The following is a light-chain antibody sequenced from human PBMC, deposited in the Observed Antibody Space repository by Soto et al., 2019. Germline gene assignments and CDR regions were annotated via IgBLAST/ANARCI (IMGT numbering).Light chain of an antibody. Sequence: QSVLTQPPSVYGAPGQRVTISCTGSSSNIGAGYDVHWYQQLPGTAPKLLIYGNSNRPSGVPDRFSGSKSGTSASLAITGLQAEDGADYYCQSYDSSLSGYVFGTGTKLTV. CDR2: GNS. J-gene: IGLJ1*01. CDR3: QSYDSSLSGYV. CDR1: SSNIGAGYD. V-gene: IGLV1-40*01.